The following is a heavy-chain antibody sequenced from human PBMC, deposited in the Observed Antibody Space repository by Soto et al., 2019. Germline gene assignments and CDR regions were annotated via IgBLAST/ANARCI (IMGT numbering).Heavy chain of an antibody. V-gene: IGHV3-30-3*01. CDR2: ISHDGSNK. CDR1: GFTFRSYA. D-gene: IGHD2-15*01. Sequence: TGGSLRLSCAASGFTFRSYAMHWVRQAPGKGLKSVAVISHDGSNKFYRDYVKGRFTISRDNSKNTLYLQINSLRYEDTAVYFCARGDREDIAVVIGVRPGEYGVDVWGQGT. CDR3: ARGDREDIAVVIGVRPGEYGVDV. J-gene: IGHJ6*02.